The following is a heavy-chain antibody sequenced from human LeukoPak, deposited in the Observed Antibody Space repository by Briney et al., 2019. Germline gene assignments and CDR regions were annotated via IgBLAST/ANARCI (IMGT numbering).Heavy chain of an antibody. CDR3: ARPCIHSWASYAFDI. J-gene: IGHJ3*02. D-gene: IGHD2-21*01. CDR1: GGSIDTSNYY. Sequence: SETLSLTCTVSGGSIDTSNYYWGWIRQPPGKGLEWIGSIYYSGSTYYNPSLKSRVTISVDTSKNQFSLKLSSVTAADTAVYYCARPCIHSWASYAFDIWGQGTMVTVSS. CDR2: IYYSGST. V-gene: IGHV4-39*01.